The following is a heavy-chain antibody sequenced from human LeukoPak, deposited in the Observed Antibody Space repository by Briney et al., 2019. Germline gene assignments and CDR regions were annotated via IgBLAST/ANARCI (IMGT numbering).Heavy chain of an antibody. V-gene: IGHV3-48*03. CDR1: GFTFSSYE. J-gene: IGHJ6*02. Sequence: PGGSLRLSCAASGFTFSSYEMNWVRQAPGKGLEWVSYISSSGSTIYYADSVKGRFTISRDNAKNSLYLQMNSLRAEDTAVYYCARNQVIKRITMVRGVSYGMDVWGQGTTVTVSS. D-gene: IGHD3-10*01. CDR3: ARNQVIKRITMVRGVSYGMDV. CDR2: ISSSGSTI.